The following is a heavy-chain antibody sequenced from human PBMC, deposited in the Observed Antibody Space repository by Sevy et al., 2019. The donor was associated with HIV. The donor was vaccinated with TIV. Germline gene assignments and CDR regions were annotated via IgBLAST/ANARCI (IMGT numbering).Heavy chain of an antibody. CDR2: IIPILGTV. CDR3: ARGGGNGWYYFDY. V-gene: IGHV1-69*13. D-gene: IGHD6-19*01. J-gene: IGHJ4*02. Sequence: SVKVSCKASGGTFSSYGISWVRQAPGQGLEWMGGIIPILGTVNYAQKFQGRVTITADESTKTAYMELSSLRAEDTAVDYCARGGGNGWYYFDYWGQETLVTVSS. CDR1: GGTFSSYG.